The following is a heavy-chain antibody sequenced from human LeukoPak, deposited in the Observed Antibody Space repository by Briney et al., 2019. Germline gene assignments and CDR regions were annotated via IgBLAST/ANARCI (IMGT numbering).Heavy chain of an antibody. Sequence: SETLSLTCTVSGGSINNYYWSWIRQPPGKGLEWIGYIYYSGSTNYNPSLRSRVTISVDTPKNQFSLKLNSVTAADTAVYYCARVGSWYWFDPWGQGTLVTVSS. CDR2: IYYSGST. D-gene: IGHD6-13*01. CDR3: ARVGSWYWFDP. J-gene: IGHJ5*02. V-gene: IGHV4-59*01. CDR1: GGSINNYY.